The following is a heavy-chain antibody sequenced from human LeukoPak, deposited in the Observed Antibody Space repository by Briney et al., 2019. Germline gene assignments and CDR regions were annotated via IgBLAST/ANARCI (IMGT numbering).Heavy chain of an antibody. V-gene: IGHV1-2*02. J-gene: IGHJ6*03. CDR3: ARGQGGIDYYYYMDV. Sequence: ASVKVSCKASGYTFTGYYMHWVRQAPGQGLEWMGWINPNSGGTNYAQKFQGRVTMTRDTSISTAYMELSRLRSDDTAVYYCARGQGGIDYYYYMDVWGQGTLVTVSS. D-gene: IGHD2-21*01. CDR2: INPNSGGT. CDR1: GYTFTGYY.